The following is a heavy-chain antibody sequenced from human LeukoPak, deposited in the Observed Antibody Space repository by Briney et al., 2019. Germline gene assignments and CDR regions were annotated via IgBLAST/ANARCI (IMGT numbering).Heavy chain of an antibody. Sequence: SETLSLTCAVYGGSFSGYYWSWIRQPPGKGLEWIGEINHSGSTNYNPSLKSRVTISLDTSKNQFSLKLSSVTAADTAVYYCARDRPPYYYGSRFDPWGQGTLVTVSS. D-gene: IGHD3-10*01. V-gene: IGHV4-34*01. CDR3: ARDRPPYYYGSRFDP. CDR2: INHSGST. J-gene: IGHJ5*02. CDR1: GGSFSGYY.